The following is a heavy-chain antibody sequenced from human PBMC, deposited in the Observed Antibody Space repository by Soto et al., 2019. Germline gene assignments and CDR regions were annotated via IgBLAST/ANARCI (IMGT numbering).Heavy chain of an antibody. CDR3: ARSALLWWALDS. Sequence: PGWSLRLSCTASVFSLVDYGMKWVRQTPGKGLEWVSTISASGHSAYSADSVKGRLIISRDNSKNTLYPQMNSLRAEDTAVYYCARSALLWWALDSWGQGTLVTVSS. J-gene: IGHJ4*02. V-gene: IGHV3-23*01. CDR2: ISASGHSA. CDR1: VFSLVDYG. D-gene: IGHD2-15*01.